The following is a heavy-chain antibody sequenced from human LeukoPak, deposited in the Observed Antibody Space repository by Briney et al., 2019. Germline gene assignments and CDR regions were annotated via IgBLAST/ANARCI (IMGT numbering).Heavy chain of an antibody. CDR3: ARLAVPADKGAFDI. CDR2: IYKSEST. D-gene: IGHD2-2*01. CDR1: GGSISTYY. V-gene: IGHV4-59*08. J-gene: IGHJ3*02. Sequence: PSETLSLTCTVSGGSISTYYWSWIRQPPGKGLEWIGYIYKSESTNYNPSLKSRVTISVDTSKNQLSLNLTSVTAADTAVYYCARLAVPADKGAFDIWAHGTLVTVSS.